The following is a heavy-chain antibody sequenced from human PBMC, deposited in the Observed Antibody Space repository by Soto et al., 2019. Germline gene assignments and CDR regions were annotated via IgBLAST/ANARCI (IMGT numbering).Heavy chain of an antibody. D-gene: IGHD3-10*01. V-gene: IGHV3-23*01. CDR1: GFTFGRYA. CDR3: VRDYYDVSGSSDDIHPDY. J-gene: IGHJ4*02. Sequence: GGSLRLSCAASGFTFGRYAMTWVRQAPGKGLEWVSTVTQSGGDTHYADSVRGRFTISRDNSQNTLYLQMNSLRAEDTAVYHCVRDYYDVSGSSDDIHPDYRGQGILVPVSP. CDR2: VTQSGGDT.